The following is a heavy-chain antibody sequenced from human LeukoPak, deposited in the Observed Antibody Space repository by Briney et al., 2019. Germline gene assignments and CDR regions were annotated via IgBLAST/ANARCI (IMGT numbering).Heavy chain of an antibody. CDR3: AKRMGPSIAAADLDY. D-gene: IGHD6-13*01. Sequence: PGGSLRLSCAASGFTFSTYGMHWVRQAPGKGLEWVAVISYDGSNKYYEDSVKGRFTISRDNSKNTLYLQMNSLRAEDTAVYYCAKRMGPSIAAADLDYWGQGTLVTVSS. J-gene: IGHJ4*02. CDR1: GFTFSTYG. V-gene: IGHV3-30*18. CDR2: ISYDGSNK.